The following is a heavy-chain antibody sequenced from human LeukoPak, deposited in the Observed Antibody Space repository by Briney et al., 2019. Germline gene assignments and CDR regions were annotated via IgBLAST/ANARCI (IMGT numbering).Heavy chain of an antibody. CDR1: GGTFSSYA. CDR2: IIPIFGTA. Sequence: SVKVSCKASGGTFSSYATSWVRQAPGQGLEWMGGIIPIFGTANYAQKFQGRVTITTDESTSTAYMELSSLRSEDTAVYYCARGGTIVVVPAAARSWFDPWGQGTLVTVSS. D-gene: IGHD2-2*01. V-gene: IGHV1-69*05. J-gene: IGHJ5*02. CDR3: ARGGTIVVVPAAARSWFDP.